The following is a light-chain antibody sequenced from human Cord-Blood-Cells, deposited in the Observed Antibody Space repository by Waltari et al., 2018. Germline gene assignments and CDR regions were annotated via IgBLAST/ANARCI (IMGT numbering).Light chain of an antibody. Sequence: DIQMTQSPASLSASVGDRATITCRASQSISSYLNWYQQKPGKAPKLLIYAASSLQSGVPSRCSGSGSGTDFTLTISSLQPEDFATYYCQQSYSTPPITFGQGTRLEIK. J-gene: IGKJ5*01. CDR3: QQSYSTPPIT. CDR1: QSISSY. V-gene: IGKV1-39*01. CDR2: AAS.